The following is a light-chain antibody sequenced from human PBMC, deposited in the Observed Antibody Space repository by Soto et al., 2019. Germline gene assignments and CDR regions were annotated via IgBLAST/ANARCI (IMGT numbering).Light chain of an antibody. Sequence: DIQMTQFPPTLSASVGDRVTITCRASQSISSWLAWYQQKPEKAPKLLIYKASTLESGVPSRFSGSGSGTEFTLTISSLQPDDFGNYYCQQYSSLYTFGQGTKLEIK. CDR1: QSISSW. CDR2: KAS. CDR3: QQYSSLYT. J-gene: IGKJ2*01. V-gene: IGKV1-5*03.